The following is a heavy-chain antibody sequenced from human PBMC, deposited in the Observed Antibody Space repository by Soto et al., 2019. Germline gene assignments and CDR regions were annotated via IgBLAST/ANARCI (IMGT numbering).Heavy chain of an antibody. J-gene: IGHJ6*02. V-gene: IGHV1-69*13. CDR2: IIPIFGTA. CDR1: GGTFSSYA. D-gene: IGHD5-18*01. Sequence: GASVKVSCKASGGTFSSYAISWVRQAPGQGLEWMGGIIPIFGTANYAQKFQGRVTITADESTSTAYMELSSLRSEDTAVYYCARPRGYSYGYWGYYYYGMDVWGQGTTVTVSS. CDR3: ARPRGYSYGYWGYYYYGMDV.